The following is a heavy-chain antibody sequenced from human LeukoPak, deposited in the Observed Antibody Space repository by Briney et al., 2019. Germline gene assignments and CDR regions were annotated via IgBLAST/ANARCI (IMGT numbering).Heavy chain of an antibody. V-gene: IGHV4-59*11. D-gene: IGHD1-1*01. CDR3: ARAGNWNDLDY. CDR1: GTSISSHY. Sequence: SETLSLTCTVSGTSISSHYWSWLRQTPRKGLEWIGYIGYVHNSGSTNYSPSHKSRVTISLDTSKNQFSLKLNSVTAADTAVYYCARAGNWNDLDYWGQGTLVTVSS. J-gene: IGHJ4*02. CDR2: IGYVHNSGST.